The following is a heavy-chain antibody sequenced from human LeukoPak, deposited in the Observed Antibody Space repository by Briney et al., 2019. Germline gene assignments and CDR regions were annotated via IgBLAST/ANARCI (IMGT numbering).Heavy chain of an antibody. CDR1: GVSFSDDY. D-gene: IGHD4/OR15-4a*01. J-gene: IGHJ4*02. Sequence: PGGSLRLSCAASGVSFSDDYIDWGRQAPGKGLEWVARIRNSANSYTTEYAASVKGRFTISRDDSENSLYLQMNSLKTEDTAVYYCARSSANYPFDYWGRGTLVTVSS. CDR3: ARSSANYPFDY. CDR2: IRNSANSYTT. V-gene: IGHV3-72*01.